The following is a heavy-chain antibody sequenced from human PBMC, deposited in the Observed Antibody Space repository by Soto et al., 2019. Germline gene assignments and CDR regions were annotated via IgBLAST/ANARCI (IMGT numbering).Heavy chain of an antibody. CDR2: IDPSDSYT. V-gene: IGHV5-10-1*01. J-gene: IGHJ6*02. CDR3: ATYFTGFNLMDV. D-gene: IGHD3-10*01. Sequence: GESLKISCKGSGYSFTSYWISWVRQMPGKGLEWMGRIDPSDSYTNYSPSFQGHVTISADKSISTAYLQWSSLKASDTAMYYCATYFTGFNLMDVCGQGTTVTVSS. CDR1: GYSFTSYW.